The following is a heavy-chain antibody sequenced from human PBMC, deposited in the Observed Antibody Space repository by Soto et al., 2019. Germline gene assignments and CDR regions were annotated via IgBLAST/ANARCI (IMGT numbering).Heavy chain of an antibody. CDR1: DGSISRSTFY. J-gene: IGHJ5*02. V-gene: IGHV4-39*07. CDR3: AKSITIFGVVIAPVGFDP. D-gene: IGHD3-3*01. Sequence: SETLSLTCTVSDGSISRSTFYWGWIRQPPGKGLEWIGSVHYTGSTNYNPSLKSRVTISVDTSKNQFSLKLSSVTAADTAMYYCAKSITIFGVVIAPVGFDPWGQGTLVTVSS. CDR2: VHYTGST.